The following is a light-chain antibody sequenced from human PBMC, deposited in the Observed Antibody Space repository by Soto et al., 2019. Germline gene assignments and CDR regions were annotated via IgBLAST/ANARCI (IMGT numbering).Light chain of an antibody. J-gene: IGKJ1*01. CDR1: QSISSN. Sequence: EIVLTQCLGTPSVSHVESPSLSCRARQSISSNLGWYQQKPGQVPRLLVYGASTRATGFPARFSGSGSGTEFTLTISSLQSEDFAVYYCQQYNNWPPTFGQGTKV. CDR3: QQYNNWPPT. CDR2: GAS. V-gene: IGKV3-15*01.